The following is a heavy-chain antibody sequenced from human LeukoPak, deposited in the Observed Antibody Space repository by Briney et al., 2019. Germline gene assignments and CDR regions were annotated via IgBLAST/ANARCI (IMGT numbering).Heavy chain of an antibody. CDR1: GGSISSGSYY. Sequence: SQTLSLTCTVSGGSISSGSYYWSWIRQPAGKGLEWIGRIYTSGRTNYNPSLKSRVTISVDTSKNQFSMKLSSVTAAATAVYYCAREGYDFCSGYYDYWGQGTLVTVSS. J-gene: IGHJ4*02. CDR2: IYTSGRT. D-gene: IGHD3-3*01. CDR3: AREGYDFCSGYYDY. V-gene: IGHV4-61*02.